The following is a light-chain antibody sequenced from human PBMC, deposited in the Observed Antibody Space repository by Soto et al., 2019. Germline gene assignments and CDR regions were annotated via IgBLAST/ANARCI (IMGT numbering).Light chain of an antibody. J-gene: IGKJ1*01. CDR1: QTISSW. Sequence: EIQLRQSPPTWSGSLGDRVISTCGASQTISSWLAWYQQKPGKAPKLLIYKASTLKSGVPSRFSGSGSGTEFTLTISSLQPDDFATYYCQQYTSYSGPFGQGTKVDI. CDR3: QQYTSYSGP. V-gene: IGKV1-5*03. CDR2: KAS.